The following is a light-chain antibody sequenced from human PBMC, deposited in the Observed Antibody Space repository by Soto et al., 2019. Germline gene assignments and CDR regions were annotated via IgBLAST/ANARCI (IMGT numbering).Light chain of an antibody. J-gene: IGLJ1*01. Sequence: QSVLTQPPSASGTPGRRVTISCSGSSSNIGRNTVHWYQQLPGTAPNVLIYTNDKRPSGVPDRFSGSKSGTSASLAISGLQSEDEADYSSAAWDDSLKGHVFRTGTKLTV. CDR2: TND. V-gene: IGLV1-44*01. CDR3: AAWDDSLKGHV. CDR1: SSNIGRNT.